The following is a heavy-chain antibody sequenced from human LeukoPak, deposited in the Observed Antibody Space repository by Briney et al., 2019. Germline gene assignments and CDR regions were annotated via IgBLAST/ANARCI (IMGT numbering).Heavy chain of an antibody. D-gene: IGHD3-10*01. Sequence: GGSLRLSCAASGFTFYDYGMSWVRQAPGKGLEWVSGINWNGGSTGYADSVKGRFTISRDNAKNSLYLRMNSLRAEDTALYYCARERSYYGSGSYYFDYWRQGTLVTVSS. J-gene: IGHJ4*02. CDR3: ARERSYYGSGSYYFDY. CDR2: INWNGGST. CDR1: GFTFYDYG. V-gene: IGHV3-20*04.